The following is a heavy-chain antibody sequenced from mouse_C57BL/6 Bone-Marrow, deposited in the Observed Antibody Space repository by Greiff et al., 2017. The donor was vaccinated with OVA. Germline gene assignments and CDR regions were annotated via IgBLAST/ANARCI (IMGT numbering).Heavy chain of an antibody. CDR2: IDPENGDT. Sequence: EVKLMESGAELVRPGASVKLSCTASGFNIKDDYMHWVKQRPEQGLEWIGWIDPENGDTEYASKFQGKATITADTSSNTAYLQLSSLTSEDTAVYYCTTCGPWFAYWGQGTLVTVSA. V-gene: IGHV14-4*01. J-gene: IGHJ3*01. CDR1: GFNIKDDY. CDR3: TTCGPWFAY.